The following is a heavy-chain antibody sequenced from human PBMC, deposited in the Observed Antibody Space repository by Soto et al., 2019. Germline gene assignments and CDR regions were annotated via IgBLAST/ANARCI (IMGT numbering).Heavy chain of an antibody. CDR3: AKAFGTMVRGVIPIGGIDV. CDR1: GFTFSSYG. J-gene: IGHJ6*02. V-gene: IGHV3-30*18. D-gene: IGHD3-10*01. Sequence: QVQLVESGGGVVQPGRSLRLSCAASGFTFSSYGMHWVRQAPGKGLEWVAVISYDGSNKYYADSVKGRFTISRDNSKNTLYLQMNSLRAEDTAVYYCAKAFGTMVRGVIPIGGIDVWGQGTTVTVSS. CDR2: ISYDGSNK.